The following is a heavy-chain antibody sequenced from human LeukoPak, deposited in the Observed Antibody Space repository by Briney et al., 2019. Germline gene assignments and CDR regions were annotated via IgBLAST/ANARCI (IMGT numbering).Heavy chain of an antibody. CDR3: ARVGDIVVVPDYFDY. D-gene: IGHD2-2*01. Sequence: HPGGSLRLSCAASGFTFSSYWMSWVRQAPGKGLEWVAVISYDGSNKYYADSVKGRFTISRDNSKNTLYLQMNSLRAEDTAVYYCARVGDIVVVPDYFDYWGQGTLVTVSS. CDR1: GFTFSSYW. CDR2: ISYDGSNK. J-gene: IGHJ4*02. V-gene: IGHV3-30-3*01.